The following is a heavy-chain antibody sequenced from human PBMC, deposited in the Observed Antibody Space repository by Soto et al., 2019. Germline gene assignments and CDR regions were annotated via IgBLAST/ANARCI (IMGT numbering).Heavy chain of an antibody. J-gene: IGHJ6*02. Sequence: SETLSLTCTVSGGSISSYYWSWIRQPPGKGLEWIGYIYYSGSTNYNPSLKSRVTISVDTSKNHFSLKLRSVTAADTAVYYCARDRRNYDFWSGYSRYYYGMDVWGQGTTVTVSS. CDR2: IYYSGST. D-gene: IGHD3-3*01. CDR3: ARDRRNYDFWSGYSRYYYGMDV. CDR1: GGSISSYY. V-gene: IGHV4-59*01.